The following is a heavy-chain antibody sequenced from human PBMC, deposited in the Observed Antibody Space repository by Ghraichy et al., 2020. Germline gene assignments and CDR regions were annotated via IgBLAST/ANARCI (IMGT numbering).Heavy chain of an antibody. Sequence: ASVKVSCKASGYTFTSYYMHWVRQAPGQGLEWMGIINPSGGSTSYAQKFQGRVTMTRDTSTSTVYMELSSLRSEDTAVYYCARGLDNYYGSSGYLDYWGQGTLVAVSS. V-gene: IGHV1-46*01. J-gene: IGHJ4*02. CDR1: GYTFTSYY. D-gene: IGHD3-22*01. CDR2: INPSGGST. CDR3: ARGLDNYYGSSGYLDY.